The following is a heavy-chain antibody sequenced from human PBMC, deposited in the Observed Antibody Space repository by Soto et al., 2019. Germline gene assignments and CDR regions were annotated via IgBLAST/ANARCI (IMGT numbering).Heavy chain of an antibody. CDR2: MNPNSGNT. V-gene: IGHV1-8*01. J-gene: IGHJ6*02. CDR3: AREAVAHTTTYYYYGMDV. CDR1: GYTFTSYD. Sequence: QVQLVQSGAEVKKPGASVKVSCKASGYTFTSYDINWVRQATGQGLEWMGWMNPNSGNTGYAQKFQGRVTMTRNTSISTAYMELSSLRSEDTAVYYCAREAVAHTTTYYYYGMDVWGQGTTVTVSS. D-gene: IGHD6-19*01.